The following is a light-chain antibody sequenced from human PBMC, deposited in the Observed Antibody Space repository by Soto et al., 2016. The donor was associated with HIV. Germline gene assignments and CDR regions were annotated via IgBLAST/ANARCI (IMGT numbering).Light chain of an antibody. CDR2: GQN. Sequence: SSELTQDPAVSVALGQTVRTTCQGDSLRSFYASWYRQKPGQAPVLVIYGQNNRPSGIPDRFSGSSSGNTASLTITGAQAEDEADYYCNSRDNSGNHILFGGGTKLTVL. J-gene: IGLJ2*01. CDR1: SLRSFY. CDR3: NSRDNSGNHIL. V-gene: IGLV3-19*01.